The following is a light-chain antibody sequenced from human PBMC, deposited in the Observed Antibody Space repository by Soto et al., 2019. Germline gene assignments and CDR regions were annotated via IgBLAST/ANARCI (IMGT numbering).Light chain of an antibody. CDR3: RQYQNWSSWA. V-gene: IGKV3-15*01. J-gene: IGKJ1*01. Sequence: ELVMTQSPATLSVSPGESAALSCRASHSISSNLAWYQQKPGQAPRLLIHAASTRATGVPARFSGSGSWTEYTLIISSLQSADFAVYYCRQYQNWSSWAFGQGTKVEIK. CDR1: HSISSN. CDR2: AAS.